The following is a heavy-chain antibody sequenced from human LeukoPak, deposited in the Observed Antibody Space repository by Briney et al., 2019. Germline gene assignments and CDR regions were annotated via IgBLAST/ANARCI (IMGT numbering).Heavy chain of an antibody. CDR3: ARGRTDMVVYYYGMDV. CDR1: GYTFTSYG. CDR2: ISAYNGNT. Sequence: ASVKVSCKASGYTFTSYGISWVRQAPGQGLEWMGWISAYNGNTNYAQKLQSRVTMTTDTSTSTAYMELRSLRSDDTAVYYCARGRTDMVVYYYGMDVWGQGTTVTVSS. J-gene: IGHJ6*02. V-gene: IGHV1-18*01. D-gene: IGHD5-12*01.